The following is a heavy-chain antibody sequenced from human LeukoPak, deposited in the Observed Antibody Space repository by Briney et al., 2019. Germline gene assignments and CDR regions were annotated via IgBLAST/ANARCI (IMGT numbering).Heavy chain of an antibody. D-gene: IGHD6-13*01. J-gene: IGHJ4*02. CDR1: GFTVSSNY. Sequence: GRSLRLSCAASGFTVSSNYMSWVRQAPGKGLEWVSVIYSGVSTYYADSVKCRFTISRDNSKNTLYLQMNSLRAEDTAVYYCARYSSSRGHFDYWGQGTLVTVSS. V-gene: IGHV3-53*01. CDR3: ARYSSSRGHFDY. CDR2: IYSGVST.